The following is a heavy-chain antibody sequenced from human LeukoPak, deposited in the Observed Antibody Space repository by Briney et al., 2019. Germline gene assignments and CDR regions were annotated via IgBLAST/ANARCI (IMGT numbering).Heavy chain of an antibody. V-gene: IGHV3-21*01. CDR2: ISSGSSYI. CDR1: GFTFSSYS. Sequence: GGSLRLSCAASGFTFSSYSMNWVRQAPGKGLVWVSSISSGSSYIYYADSVKGRFTISRDNAKNSLYLQMNSLRADDTAVYFCARDSGYSTTFDHWGQGTLVTVSP. D-gene: IGHD6-13*01. CDR3: ARDSGYSTTFDH. J-gene: IGHJ4*02.